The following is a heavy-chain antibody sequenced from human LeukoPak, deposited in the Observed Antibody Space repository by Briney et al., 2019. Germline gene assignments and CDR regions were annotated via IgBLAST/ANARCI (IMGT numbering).Heavy chain of an antibody. CDR2: ISYSGST. D-gene: IGHD4-11*01. CDR3: ARRTTVTTGRYFDY. J-gene: IGHJ4*02. Sequence: SGTLSLTCAVSGGSISSSNWWSWVRQPPGKGLEWIGSISYSGSTYYNPSLKSRVTISVDTSKNQFSLKLSSVTAADTAVYYCARRTTVTTGRYFDYWGQGTLVTVSS. CDR1: GGSISSSNW. V-gene: IGHV4-4*02.